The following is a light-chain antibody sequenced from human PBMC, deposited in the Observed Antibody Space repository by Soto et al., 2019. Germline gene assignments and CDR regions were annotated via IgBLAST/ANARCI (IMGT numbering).Light chain of an antibody. CDR2: AAS. Sequence: DIQLTQSPSFLSASVGDRVTITCRASQGISSCLAWYQQKPGKAPKLLIYAASTFQSGVPSRFSGSGSGTEFTLTISSLQPEDFATYYCQQPIVTRFTCGPGTKVDIK. J-gene: IGKJ3*01. CDR1: QGISSC. V-gene: IGKV1-9*01. CDR3: QQPIVTRFT.